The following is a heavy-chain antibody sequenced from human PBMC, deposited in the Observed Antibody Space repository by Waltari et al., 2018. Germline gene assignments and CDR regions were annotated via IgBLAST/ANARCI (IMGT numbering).Heavy chain of an antibody. CDR3: ARDLRLGGPPFDP. CDR1: GGTFSSYA. V-gene: IGHV1-69*10. CDR2: IIPILGIA. Sequence: QVQLVQSGAEVKKPGSSVKVSCKASGGTFSSYAISWVRQAPGQGLEWMGGIIPILGIANYAQKFQGRVTITADKSTSTAYMELSSLRSEDTAVYYCARDLRLGGPPFDPWGQGTLVTVSS. J-gene: IGHJ5*02. D-gene: IGHD3-16*01.